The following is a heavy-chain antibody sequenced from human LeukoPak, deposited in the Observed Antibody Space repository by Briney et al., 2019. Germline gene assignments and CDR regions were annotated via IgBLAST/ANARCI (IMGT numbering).Heavy chain of an antibody. CDR2: ISYDGSNK. V-gene: IGHV3-30*01. CDR1: GFTFSSYA. Sequence: GGSLRLSCAASGFTFSSYAMHWVRQAPGKGLEWVAVISYDGSNKYYADSVKGRFTISRDNSENTLYLQMNSLRAEDTAVYYCARDLYDSSGYYSHWGQGTLVTVSS. CDR3: ARDLYDSSGYYSH. D-gene: IGHD3-22*01. J-gene: IGHJ4*02.